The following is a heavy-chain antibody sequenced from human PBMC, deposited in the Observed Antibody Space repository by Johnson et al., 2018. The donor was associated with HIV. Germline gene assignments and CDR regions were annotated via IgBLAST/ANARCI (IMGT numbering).Heavy chain of an antibody. V-gene: IGHV3-23*04. D-gene: IGHD3-22*01. J-gene: IGHJ3*02. CDR3: ARDYYDTAFDI. CDR1: GFTFNNYA. CDR2: ISGSGGTT. Sequence: VQLVESGGGLVQPGGSLGLSCTASGFTFNNYAMTWVRQAPGKGLEWVSVISGSGGTTYYADYVKGRFTISRDNSKNTLYLQMNSLRAEDTAVYYCARDYYDTAFDIWGQGTMVTVSS.